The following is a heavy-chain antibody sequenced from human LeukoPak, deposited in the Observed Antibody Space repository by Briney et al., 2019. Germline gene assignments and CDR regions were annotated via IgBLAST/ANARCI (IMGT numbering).Heavy chain of an antibody. CDR2: ISYDGSNK. CDR3: ARDLNSSGLEYFQH. V-gene: IGHV3-30-3*01. J-gene: IGHJ1*01. CDR1: GFTFSNYE. D-gene: IGHD6-19*01. Sequence: GGSLRLSCAASGFTFSNYEMNWVRQAPGKGLEWVAVISYDGSNKYYADSVKGRFTISRDNSKNTLYLQMNSLRAEDTAVYYCARDLNSSGLEYFQHWGQGTLVTVSS.